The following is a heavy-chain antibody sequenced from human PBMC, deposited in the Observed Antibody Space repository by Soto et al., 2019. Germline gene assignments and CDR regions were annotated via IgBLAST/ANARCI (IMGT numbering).Heavy chain of an antibody. CDR2: MYYSGTT. J-gene: IGHJ5*02. CDR1: GGSISGSTYY. CDR3: ATSMVRGNNWFDP. V-gene: IGHV4-39*01. D-gene: IGHD3-10*01. Sequence: PSETLSLTCTVSGGSISGSTYYWAWIRQPPGKGLEWIGSMYYSGTTYYNSSLKSRVTLSVDTSKNQFSLQLHSVTAADTAVYYCATSMVRGNNWFDPWGQGTLVTVSS.